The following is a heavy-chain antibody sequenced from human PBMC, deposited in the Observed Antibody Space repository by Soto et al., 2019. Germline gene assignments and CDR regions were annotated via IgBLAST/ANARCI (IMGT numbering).Heavy chain of an antibody. D-gene: IGHD4-17*01. V-gene: IGHV3-23*01. Sequence: EVHLLESGGDLVQPGGSLRLSCAASGFTFSSYAMSWVRQTPGKGLEWVSVISGSGDNTYYADSVKGRFTISRRHSKNTLYLQMHSLRAADTDVYYGAKDGCSWMTVTTQYFDLWGRGTLVTVSS. CDR1: GFTFSSYA. CDR2: ISGSGDNT. J-gene: IGHJ2*01. CDR3: AKDGCSWMTVTTQYFDL.